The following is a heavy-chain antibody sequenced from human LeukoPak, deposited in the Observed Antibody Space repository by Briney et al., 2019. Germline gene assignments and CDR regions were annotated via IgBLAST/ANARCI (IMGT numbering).Heavy chain of an antibody. J-gene: IGHJ4*02. CDR3: ARSWTPIAAAGTGY. Sequence: APVKISCKASGYTFTGYYMHWVRQAPGQGLEWMGWINPNSGGTNYAQKFQGRVTMTRDTSISTAYMELSRLRSDDTAVYYCARSWTPIAAAGTGYWGQGTLVTVSS. D-gene: IGHD6-13*01. V-gene: IGHV1-2*02. CDR2: INPNSGGT. CDR1: GYTFTGYY.